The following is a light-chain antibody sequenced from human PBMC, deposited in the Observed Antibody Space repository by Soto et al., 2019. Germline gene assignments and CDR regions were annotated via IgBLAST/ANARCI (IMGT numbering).Light chain of an antibody. V-gene: IGLV1-51*02. CDR3: GTWDSSLSAGV. Sequence: QSVLTQPPSVSAAPGQKVTISCSGSSSNIGNNYLSWYQQLPGTAPKLLIYENNKRPSGIPDRFSGSKSGTSATLGITGLQTGDGADYYCGTWDSSLSAGVFGEGTKLTVL. CDR1: SSNIGNNY. J-gene: IGLJ3*02. CDR2: ENN.